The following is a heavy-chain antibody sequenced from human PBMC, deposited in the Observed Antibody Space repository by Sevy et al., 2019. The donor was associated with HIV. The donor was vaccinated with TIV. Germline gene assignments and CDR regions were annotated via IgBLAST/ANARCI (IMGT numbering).Heavy chain of an antibody. J-gene: IGHJ4*02. CDR1: GGSISSYY. CDR2: IYYSGST. V-gene: IGHV4-59*01. Sequence: SETLSLTCTVSGGSISSYYCSWIRQPPGKGLEWIGYIYYSGSTNYNPSLKSRVTISLDTSKNQFYLKLSSVTAADTAVYYCARERDYYDSSLGYWGQGTLVTVSS. CDR3: ARERDYYDSSLGY. D-gene: IGHD3-22*01.